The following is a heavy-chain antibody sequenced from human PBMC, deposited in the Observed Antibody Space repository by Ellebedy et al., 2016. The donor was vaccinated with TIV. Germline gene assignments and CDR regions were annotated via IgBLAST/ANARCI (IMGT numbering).Heavy chain of an antibody. J-gene: IGHJ4*02. CDR1: GDSVSSNSAV. V-gene: IGHV6-1*01. CDR2: TYYRSKWYS. CDR3: ARTKSGTGGF. Sequence: SETLSLXXAISGDSVSSNSAVWNWIRQSPSRGLEWLGRTYYRSKWYSDYAVSVRSRLTVIPDTSTNQFSLQLSSVTPEDTAMYYCARTKSGTGGFWGQGTLVTVSS. D-gene: IGHD3-10*01.